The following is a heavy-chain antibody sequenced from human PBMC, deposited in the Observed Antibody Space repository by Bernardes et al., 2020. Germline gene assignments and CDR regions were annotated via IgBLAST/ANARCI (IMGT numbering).Heavy chain of an antibody. CDR2: IWYDGSNK. D-gene: IGHD3-3*01. Sequence: GGSLRLSCAASGFTFSSYGMHWVRQAPGKGLEWVAVIWYDGSNKYYADSVKGRFTISRDNSKNTLYLQMNSLRAEDTAVYYCARDHARTLRFLEWSPLYYFDYWGQGTLVTVSS. CDR3: ARDHARTLRFLEWSPLYYFDY. J-gene: IGHJ4*02. V-gene: IGHV3-33*01. CDR1: GFTFSSYG.